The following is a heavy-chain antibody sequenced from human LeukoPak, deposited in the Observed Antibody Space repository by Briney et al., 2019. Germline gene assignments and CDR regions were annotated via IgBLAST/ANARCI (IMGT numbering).Heavy chain of an antibody. Sequence: ASVKVSCKVSGYTLTELSMHWVRQAPGKGLEWMGGFDPEDGETIYAQKFQGRVTMTEDTSTDTAYMDLSSLRSEDTAVYYCARRRGYSGYVLAFDIWGQGTMVTVSS. CDR1: GYTLTELS. J-gene: IGHJ3*02. CDR2: FDPEDGET. V-gene: IGHV1-24*01. CDR3: ARRRGYSGYVLAFDI. D-gene: IGHD5-12*01.